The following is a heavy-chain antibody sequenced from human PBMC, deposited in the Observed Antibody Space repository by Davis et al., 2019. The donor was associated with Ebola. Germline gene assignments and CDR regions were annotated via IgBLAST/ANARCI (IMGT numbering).Heavy chain of an antibody. Sequence: PGGSLSLTCAASGFIFSDYWMSWVRQAPGRGLEWVAKIKQDGSDTYYLASVKGRFTISRDNAKNSLYLQINSLRAEDTAVYYCAKDSGWQMSPWGQGTLVAVSS. V-gene: IGHV3-7*01. CDR2: IKQDGSDT. J-gene: IGHJ5*02. CDR3: AKDSGWQMSP. CDR1: GFIFSDYW. D-gene: IGHD6-25*01.